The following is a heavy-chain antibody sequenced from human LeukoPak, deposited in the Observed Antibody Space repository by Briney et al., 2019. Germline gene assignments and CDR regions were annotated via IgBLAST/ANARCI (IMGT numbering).Heavy chain of an antibody. CDR3: ARDRGYCGGDCYGYYYYMDV. J-gene: IGHJ6*03. CDR1: GDSVSSNSAA. V-gene: IGHV6-1*01. Sequence: SQTLSLTCAISGDSVSSNSAAWNWIRQSPSRGLEWLGRTYYGSKWYNDYAVSVKSRITINPVTSKNQFSLQLNSVTPEDTAVYYCARDRGYCGGDCYGYYYYMDVWGKGTTVTVSS. D-gene: IGHD2-21*01. CDR2: TYYGSKWYN.